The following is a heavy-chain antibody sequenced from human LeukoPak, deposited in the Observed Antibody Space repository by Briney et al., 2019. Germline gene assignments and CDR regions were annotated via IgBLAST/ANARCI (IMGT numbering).Heavy chain of an antibody. D-gene: IGHD1-26*01. Sequence: PGGSLRLSCAASAFTFSSNWLSWLPQAQGKGLEWVANIKQDGSEKYYVDSVKGRFTISRDTAKNSLYLQMNSLRAEDTAVYYCAGDPSATSGWFDPWGQGTLVTVSS. CDR2: IKQDGSEK. J-gene: IGHJ5*02. V-gene: IGHV3-7*05. CDR3: AGDPSATSGWFDP. CDR1: AFTFSSNW.